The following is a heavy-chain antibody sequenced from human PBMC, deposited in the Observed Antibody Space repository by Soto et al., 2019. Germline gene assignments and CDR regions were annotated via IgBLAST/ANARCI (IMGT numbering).Heavy chain of an antibody. V-gene: IGHV3-23*01. CDR1: GFTFSSYA. CDR3: AKETNYDILTGYYYDAFDI. J-gene: IGHJ3*02. Sequence: EVQLLESGGGLVQPGGSLRLSCAASGFTFSSYAMSWVRQAPGKGLEWVSAISGSGGSTYYADSVKGRFTISRDNSKNTLYLQMNSLRAEDTAVYYCAKETNYDILTGYYYDAFDIWGQGTMVTVSS. CDR2: ISGSGGST. D-gene: IGHD3-9*01.